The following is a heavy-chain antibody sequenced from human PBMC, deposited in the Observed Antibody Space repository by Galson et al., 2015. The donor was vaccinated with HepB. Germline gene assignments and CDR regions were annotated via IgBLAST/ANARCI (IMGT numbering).Heavy chain of an antibody. CDR3: ARIGSAWHGAAFDI. D-gene: IGHD1-26*01. V-gene: IGHV2-70*11. Sequence: PALVKPTQTLTLTCTFSGFSLSTSGMCVSWIRQPPGKALEWLARIDWDDDKYYSTSLRTRLTISKDTSKNQVVLTMTNMDPVDTATYYCARIGSAWHGAAFDIWGQGTMVTVSS. CDR2: IDWDDDK. J-gene: IGHJ3*02. CDR1: GFSLSTSGMC.